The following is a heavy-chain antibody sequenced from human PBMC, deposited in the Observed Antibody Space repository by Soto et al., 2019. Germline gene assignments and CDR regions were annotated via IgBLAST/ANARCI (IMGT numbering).Heavy chain of an antibody. J-gene: IGHJ5*02. Sequence: ASVKVSCKASGYTFTGYYMHWVRQAPGQGLEWMGWINPNSGGTNYAQKFQGWVTMTRDTSISTAYMELSRLRSDDTAVYYCARVPPIVATIRNNWFDPWGQGTLVTVSS. V-gene: IGHV1-2*04. CDR1: GYTFTGYY. CDR2: INPNSGGT. CDR3: ARVPPIVATIRNNWFDP. D-gene: IGHD5-12*01.